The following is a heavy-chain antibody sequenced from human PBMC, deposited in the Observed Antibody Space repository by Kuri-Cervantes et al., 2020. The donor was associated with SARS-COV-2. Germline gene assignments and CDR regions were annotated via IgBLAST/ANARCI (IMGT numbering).Heavy chain of an antibody. CDR3: AKDSLRDFGVVIFSRFDY. D-gene: IGHD3-3*01. CDR1: GFTFSSYA. CDR2: ISGSGCST. J-gene: IGHJ4*02. V-gene: IGHV3-23*01. Sequence: GESLKISCAASGFTFSSYAMSWDRQAPGKGLEWVSAISGSGCSTYYADSVKGRFTIPRANSKNTLYLQMDKLRAKDTAVYYCAKDSLRDFGVVIFSRFDYWGQGTLVTVSS.